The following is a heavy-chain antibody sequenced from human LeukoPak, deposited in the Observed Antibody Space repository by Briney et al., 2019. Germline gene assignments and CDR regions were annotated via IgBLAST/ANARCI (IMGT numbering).Heavy chain of an antibody. D-gene: IGHD1-1*01. J-gene: IGHJ3*02. V-gene: IGHV4-38-2*01. CDR3: ARRYPGAFDI. CDR2: INHSGST. CDR1: GYSISSGYY. Sequence: SETLSLTCAVSGYSISSGYYWGWIRQPPGKGLEWIGEINHSGSTNYNPSLKSRVTISVDTSKNQFSLKLSSVTAADTAVYYCARRYPGAFDIWGQGTMVTVSS.